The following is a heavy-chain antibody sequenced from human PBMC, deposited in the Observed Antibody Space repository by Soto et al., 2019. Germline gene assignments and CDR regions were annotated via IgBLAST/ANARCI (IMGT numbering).Heavy chain of an antibody. J-gene: IGHJ5*02. CDR1: GGTFSSYA. CDR2: IIPIFGTA. D-gene: IGHD5-12*01. V-gene: IGHV1-69*13. CDR3: ARDLRLGKRIVATITWGVDNWFDP. Sequence: SVKVSCKASGGTFSSYAISWVRQAPGQGLEWMGGIIPIFGTANYAQKFRGRVTITADESTSTAYMELSSLRSEDTAVYYCARDLRLGKRIVATITWGVDNWFDPWGQGTLVTVYS.